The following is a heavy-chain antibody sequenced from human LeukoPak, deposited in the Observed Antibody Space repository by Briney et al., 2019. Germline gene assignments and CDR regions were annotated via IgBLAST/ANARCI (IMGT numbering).Heavy chain of an antibody. Sequence: RASVKVSCKASGYTFTSYYMHWVRQAPGQGLEWMGIINPSGGSRSYAQKFQGRVTMTRDMSTSTVYMELSSLRSEDTAVYYCAREGIAAAGPPFWYYYYYMDVWGKGTTVTVSS. CDR3: AREGIAAAGPPFWYYYYYMDV. V-gene: IGHV1-46*01. J-gene: IGHJ6*03. CDR1: GYTFTSYY. CDR2: INPSGGSR. D-gene: IGHD6-13*01.